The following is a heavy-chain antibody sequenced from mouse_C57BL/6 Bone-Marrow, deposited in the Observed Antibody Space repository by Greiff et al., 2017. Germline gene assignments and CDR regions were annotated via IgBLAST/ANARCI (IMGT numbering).Heavy chain of an antibody. CDR3: TYYDSCDY. Sequence: EVQLQESGAELVRPGASVKLSCTASGFNIKDDYMHWVKQRPEQGLEWIGWIDPENGDTEYASKFQGKATITADTSSNTAYLQLSSLTSEDTAVYYCTYYDSCDYGGQGTTLTVSS. J-gene: IGHJ2*01. V-gene: IGHV14-4*01. D-gene: IGHD2-4*01. CDR1: GFNIKDDY. CDR2: IDPENGDT.